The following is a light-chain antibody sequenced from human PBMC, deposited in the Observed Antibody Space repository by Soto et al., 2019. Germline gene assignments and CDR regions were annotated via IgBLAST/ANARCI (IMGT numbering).Light chain of an antibody. CDR3: QQLFDSPIT. CDR1: QVISTS. Sequence: DIHLTQSPSFLSPSIGESCTITCLCIQVISTSLAWYQVKPGKAPKLLIYAASNLESGVPSRFSATVSGTEFSLTIPSLQPEDFATYYCQQLFDSPITFGQGTRLEIK. J-gene: IGKJ5*01. V-gene: IGKV1-9*01. CDR2: AAS.